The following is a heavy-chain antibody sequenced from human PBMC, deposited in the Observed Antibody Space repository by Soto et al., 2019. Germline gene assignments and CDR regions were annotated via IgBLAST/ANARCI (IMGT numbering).Heavy chain of an antibody. D-gene: IGHD2-2*01. V-gene: IGHV4-34*01. CDR3: ARADCSSTSCYRVRYYYYGMDV. CDR2: INHSGST. Sequence: PSETLSLTCAVFGGSFSGYYRSWIRQPPGKGLEWIGEINHSGSTNYNPSLKSRVTISVDTSKNQFSLKLSSVTAADTAVYYCARADCSSTSCYRVRYYYYGMDVWGQGTTVTVSS. CDR1: GGSFSGYY. J-gene: IGHJ6*02.